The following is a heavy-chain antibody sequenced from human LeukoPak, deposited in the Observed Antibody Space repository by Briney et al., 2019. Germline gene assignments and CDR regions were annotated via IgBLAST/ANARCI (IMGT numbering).Heavy chain of an antibody. V-gene: IGHV4-4*02. J-gene: IGHJ4*02. CDR2: IYHSGST. CDR3: ARDRYYYDSSGYSSYYFDY. Sequence: SETLSLTCAVFGGSISSSSWWSWVRQPPGKGLEWIGEIYHSGSTNYNPSLKSRVTISVDKSKNQFSLKLSSVTAADTAVYYCARDRYYYDSSGYSSYYFDYWGQGTLVTVSS. CDR1: GGSISSSSW. D-gene: IGHD3-22*01.